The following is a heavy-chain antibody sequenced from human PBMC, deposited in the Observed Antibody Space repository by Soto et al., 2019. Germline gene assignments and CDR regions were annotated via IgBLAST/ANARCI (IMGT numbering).Heavy chain of an antibody. CDR3: ARDSHYHYYGMDV. J-gene: IGHJ6*02. V-gene: IGHV3-33*01. Sequence: PGGSLRLSCAASGFTFSSYGMHWVRQAPGKGLEWVAVIWYDGSNKYYADSVKGRFTISRDNSKNTLYLQMNSLRAEDTAVYYCARDSHYHYYGMDVWGQGTTVTVSS. CDR2: IWYDGSNK. CDR1: GFTFSSYG.